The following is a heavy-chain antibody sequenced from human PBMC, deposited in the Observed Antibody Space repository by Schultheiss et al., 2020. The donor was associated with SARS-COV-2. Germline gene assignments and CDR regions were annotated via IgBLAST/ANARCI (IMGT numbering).Heavy chain of an antibody. V-gene: IGHV4-61*05. CDR3: ARGGPGRYFDY. J-gene: IGHJ4*02. Sequence: SETLSLTCTVSGGSISSSSYYWGWIRQPPGKGLEWIGYIYYSGSTNYNPSLKSRVTISVDTSKNQFSLKLSSVTAADTAVYYCARGGPGRYFDYWGQGTLVTVSS. CDR2: IYYSGST. D-gene: IGHD3-9*01. CDR1: GGSISSSSYY.